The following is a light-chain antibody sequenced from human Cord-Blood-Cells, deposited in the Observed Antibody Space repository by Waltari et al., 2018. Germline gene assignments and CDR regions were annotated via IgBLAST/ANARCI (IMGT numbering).Light chain of an antibody. CDR1: TGAVTIDYY. CDR3: LLYSGGPWV. Sequence: QTLVTQDPSLTVSPEGAFTSTSASRTGAVTIDYYLNWFQQKPGHAPRSLIYSTSNKPPWTLARVSGSLHGGNAALTLSGVQPADEAESYCLLYSGGPWVFGGGPKQTVL. CDR2: STS. V-gene: IGLV7-43*01. J-gene: IGLJ3*02.